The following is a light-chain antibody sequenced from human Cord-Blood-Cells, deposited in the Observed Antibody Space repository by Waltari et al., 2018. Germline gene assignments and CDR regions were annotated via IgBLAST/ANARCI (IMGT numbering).Light chain of an antibody. V-gene: IGLV2-14*01. J-gene: IGLJ2*01. CDR1: SSAFGGYNY. Sequence: QSALTQPASVSGSPGQSITISCTGTSSAFGGYNYVSWYQQHPGKAPKLMIYDVSNRPSGVSNRFSGSKPGNTASLTISGLQAEDEADYYCSSYTSSSTLVVFGGGTKLTVL. CDR3: SSYTSSSTLVV. CDR2: DVS.